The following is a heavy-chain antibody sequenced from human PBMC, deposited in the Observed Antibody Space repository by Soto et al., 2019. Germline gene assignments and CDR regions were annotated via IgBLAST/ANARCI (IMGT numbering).Heavy chain of an antibody. V-gene: IGHV1-18*04. Sequence: ASVKVSCKASGYTFTSYGISWVRQAPGQGLEWMGWISAYNGNTNYAQKLQGRVTMTTDTSTSTAYMELRSLRSDDTAVYYCARARPGIAVDPFDYWGQGPLVTVYS. CDR2: ISAYNGNT. J-gene: IGHJ4*02. CDR3: ARARPGIAVDPFDY. CDR1: GYTFTSYG. D-gene: IGHD6-19*01.